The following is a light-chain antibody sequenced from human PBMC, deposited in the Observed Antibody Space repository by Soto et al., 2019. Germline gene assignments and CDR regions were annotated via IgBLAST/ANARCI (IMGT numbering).Light chain of an antibody. J-gene: IGLJ2*01. CDR2: EVS. CDR1: SSDIGGYNY. CDR3: SSYTSNSRLAV. V-gene: IGLV2-14*01. Sequence: QSALTQPASVSXSPGQSITISCTGTSSDIGGYNYVSWYQQHPGKAPRLMIYEVSNRPSGVSNRFSGSKSGNTASLTISGLQAEDEGDYYCSSYTSNSRLAVFGGGTKVTVL.